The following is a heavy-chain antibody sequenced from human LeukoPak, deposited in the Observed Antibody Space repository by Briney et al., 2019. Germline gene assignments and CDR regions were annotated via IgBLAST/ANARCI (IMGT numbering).Heavy chain of an antibody. D-gene: IGHD3-10*01. CDR3: AREVGYLLGEYRLGF. J-gene: IGHJ4*02. Sequence: ASLKVSCKASGYSXTXXXXHXXXXXXGXGXXWXGWXNPDSGDTKYAQKSQGRVTMTRDTSISTAYMEVSRLRFDDTAMYYCAREVGYLLGEYRLGFWGPGTLVTVSS. CDR2: XNPDSGDT. CDR1: GYSXTXXX. V-gene: IGHV1-2*02.